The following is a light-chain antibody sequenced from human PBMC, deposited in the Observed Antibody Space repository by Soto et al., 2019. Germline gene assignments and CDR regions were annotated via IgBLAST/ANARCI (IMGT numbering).Light chain of an antibody. CDR2: DDR. J-gene: IGLJ2*01. CDR1: NIGIKS. Sequence: SYELTQPPSVSVAPGQTATIACGGNNIGIKSAHWYQQKPGQAPVVVVHDDRDRPSGIPERFSGSNSGNTATLTISRVEAGDEADYYCQVWDSTSDHVVFGGGTKLTVL. V-gene: IGLV3-21*02. CDR3: QVWDSTSDHVV.